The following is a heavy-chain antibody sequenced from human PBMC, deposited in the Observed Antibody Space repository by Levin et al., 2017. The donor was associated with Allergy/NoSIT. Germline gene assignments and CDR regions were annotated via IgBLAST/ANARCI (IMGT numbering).Heavy chain of an antibody. J-gene: IGHJ6*03. CDR3: ARSPTVPYYYYMDV. Sequence: GESLKISCEASGYTFTSYAMHWVRQAPGQRLEWMGWINAGNSNTKYSQKFQGRVTITRDTSASTAYMELSSLRSEDTAVYYCARSPTVPYYYYMDVWGKGTTVTVSS. CDR1: GYTFTSYA. CDR2: INAGNSNT. D-gene: IGHD4-17*01. V-gene: IGHV1-3*01.